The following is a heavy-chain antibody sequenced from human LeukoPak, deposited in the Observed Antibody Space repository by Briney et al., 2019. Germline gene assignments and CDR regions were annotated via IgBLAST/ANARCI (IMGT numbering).Heavy chain of an antibody. CDR3: AKDDCSSTSCYNSLPYGMDV. CDR1: GFSFSIHA. Sequence: GGSLRLSCAASGFSFSIHAMSWVRQAPGKGLEWVSGISGRTGNSDYADAVNGRFTTSRDNSKNTLYLQMNSLRAEDTAVYYCAKDDCSSTSCYNSLPYGMDVWGQGTTVTVSS. CDR2: ISGRTGNS. V-gene: IGHV3-23*01. J-gene: IGHJ6*02. D-gene: IGHD2-2*02.